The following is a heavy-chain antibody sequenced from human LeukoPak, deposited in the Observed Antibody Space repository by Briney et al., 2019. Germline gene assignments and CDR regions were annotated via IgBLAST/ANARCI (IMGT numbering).Heavy chain of an antibody. CDR3: ASLVSKYYDSSGYYYPNYYYGMDV. CDR2: ITPMLGIA. J-gene: IGHJ6*02. CDR1: GATFSSYA. Sequence: SGKASCKASGATFSSYAISWGRQAPEQGREWMGRITPMLGIANYAQKFQGRVTTTADKSTSTAYMELSSLRSEDTAVYYCASLVSKYYDSSGYYYPNYYYGMDVWGQGTTVTVSS. V-gene: IGHV1-69*04. D-gene: IGHD3-22*01.